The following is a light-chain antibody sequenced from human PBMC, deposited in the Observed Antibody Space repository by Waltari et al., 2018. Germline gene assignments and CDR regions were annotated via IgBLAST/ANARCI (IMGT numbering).Light chain of an antibody. CDR1: QSVSSSY. J-gene: IGKJ3*01. CDR2: GAS. Sequence: EIVLTQSPGTLSLSPGERATLSCRASQSVSSSYLAWYQKKPGQAPRLLIYGASSRATGIPDRFSGSGSGTDFTLTISRLEPEDFAVYYCQQYGSSPRFGPGTKVDIK. V-gene: IGKV3-20*01. CDR3: QQYGSSPR.